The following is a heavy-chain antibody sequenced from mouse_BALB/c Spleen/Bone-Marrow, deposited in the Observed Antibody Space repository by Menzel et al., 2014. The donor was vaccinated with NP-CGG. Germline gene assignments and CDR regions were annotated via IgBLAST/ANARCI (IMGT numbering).Heavy chain of an antibody. CDR1: GYSFTGYT. D-gene: IGHD2-2*01. CDR2: INPYNGGI. J-gene: IGHJ4*01. V-gene: IGHV1-18*01. Sequence: EVHLHQSGPELVKPGASMKISCKASGYSFTGYTMDWLKQSHGKNLEWIGLINPYNGGIRYNQKFKGKAILTVDKSSSTAYMELLSLTSEDSAVYYCARSGYGRYAMDYWGQGTSVTVSS. CDR3: ARSGYGRYAMDY.